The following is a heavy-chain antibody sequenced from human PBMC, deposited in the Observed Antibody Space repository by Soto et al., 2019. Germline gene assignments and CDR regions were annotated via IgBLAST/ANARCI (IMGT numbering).Heavy chain of an antibody. D-gene: IGHD2-21*01. CDR3: VREDGGGAGDYGARDA. J-gene: IGHJ6*03. CDR1: GGSISVEHYH. CDR2: IHYSGSV. V-gene: IGHV4-30-4*01. Sequence: QVQLQESDPGLVRPSQTLSLTCTVSGGSISVEHYHWTWIRQPPGKGLEWIGYIHYSGSVYYNPSPQGRLSRSVHTSKTLFSLRLASARAGKTVAFFCVREDGGGAGDYGARDAWG.